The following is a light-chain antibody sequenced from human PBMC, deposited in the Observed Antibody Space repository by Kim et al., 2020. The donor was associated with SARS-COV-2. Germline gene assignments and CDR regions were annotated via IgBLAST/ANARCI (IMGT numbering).Light chain of an antibody. J-gene: IGKJ3*01. CDR3: QQYGSSSGIT. Sequence: EIVLTQSPATLSLSPGERATLSCGASQSVDRNYLAWYQQKPGLAPRLLIYDASSRATGIPDRFSGSGSGTDFTLTISSLEPEDFAVYYCQQYGSSSGITFGPGTKVDIK. V-gene: IGKV3D-20*01. CDR2: DAS. CDR1: QSVDRNY.